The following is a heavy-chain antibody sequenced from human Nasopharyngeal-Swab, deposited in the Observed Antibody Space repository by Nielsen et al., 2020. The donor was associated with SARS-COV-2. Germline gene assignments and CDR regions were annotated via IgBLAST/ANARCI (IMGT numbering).Heavy chain of an antibody. V-gene: IGHV3-11*04. CDR3: ARGYAWYYDSSCHY. Sequence: GESLKISCAASGFTFSDYYMSWIRQAPGKGLEWVSYISSSGSTIYYADSVKGRFTISRDNAKNSLYLQMNSLRAEDTAVYYCARGYAWYYDSSCHYWGQGTLVTVSS. J-gene: IGHJ4*02. D-gene: IGHD3-22*01. CDR1: GFTFSDYY. CDR2: ISSSGSTI.